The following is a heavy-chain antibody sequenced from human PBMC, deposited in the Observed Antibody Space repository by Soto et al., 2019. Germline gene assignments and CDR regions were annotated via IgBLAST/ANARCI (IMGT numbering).Heavy chain of an antibody. J-gene: IGHJ6*02. CDR2: IASDGKDK. CDR3: ARDRYYYGSGGRYYDGMDF. CDR1: GFTFSNYA. Sequence: GGSLRLSCAASGFTFSNYAIHWVRQAPGKGLEWVAVIASDGKDKRYADSAKGRFTISRHNSKNTLYLQMNSLRAEDTAVYYCARDRYYYGSGGRYYDGMDFRGRGTTVTVSS. V-gene: IGHV3-30*03. D-gene: IGHD3-10*01.